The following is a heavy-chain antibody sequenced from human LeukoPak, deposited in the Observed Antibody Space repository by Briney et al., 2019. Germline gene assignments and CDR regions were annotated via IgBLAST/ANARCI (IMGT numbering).Heavy chain of an antibody. CDR1: GFIFNSYS. Sequence: LAGGSLRLSCAASGFIFNSYSMNWVRQAPGKGPEWVSYIGSSSGTGTRYYADSVKGRFSISRDDAKNSLYLQMNSLRAEDTAVYYCAREAPYGDYFSDAFDIWGQGTMVTVSS. J-gene: IGHJ3*02. CDR2: IGSSSGTGTR. CDR3: AREAPYGDYFSDAFDI. D-gene: IGHD4-17*01. V-gene: IGHV3-48*04.